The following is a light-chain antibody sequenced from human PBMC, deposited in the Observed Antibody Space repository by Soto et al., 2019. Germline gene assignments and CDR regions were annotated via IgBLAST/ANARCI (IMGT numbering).Light chain of an antibody. CDR3: QQYGSSPPT. V-gene: IGKV3-20*01. CDR1: QSISSSY. Sequence: EIVLTQSPGTLSLSPGERATLSCRASQSISSSYLAWYQQKPGQAPGLLIFGASSRATGTPDRFSGSESGTDFTLTISRLEPDDFPVYHCQQYGSSPPTFGQGTKVQIK. J-gene: IGKJ1*01. CDR2: GAS.